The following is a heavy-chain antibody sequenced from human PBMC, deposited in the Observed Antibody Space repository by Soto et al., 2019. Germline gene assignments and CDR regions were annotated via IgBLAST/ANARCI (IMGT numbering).Heavy chain of an antibody. J-gene: IGHJ5*02. CDR1: GGSFSGYY. CDR3: ARAEIKLVVPAAGVQERINWFDP. V-gene: IGHV4-34*01. D-gene: IGHD2-2*01. Sequence: PSETLSLTCAVYGGSFSGYYWSWIRQPPGKGLEWIGEINHSGSTNYNPSLKSRVTISVDTSKNQFSLKLSSVTAADTAVYYCARAEIKLVVPAAGVQERINWFDPWGQGTLVTVSS. CDR2: INHSGST.